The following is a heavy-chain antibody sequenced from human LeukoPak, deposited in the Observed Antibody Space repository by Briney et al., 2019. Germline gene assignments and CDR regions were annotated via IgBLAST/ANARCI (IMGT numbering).Heavy chain of an antibody. CDR1: GYSISSGYY. CDR3: ARATITMMVGIPADAFDI. V-gene: IGHV4-38-2*01. Sequence: SETLSLTCAVSGYSISSGYYWGWIRPPPGKGLEWIGSIYHSGSTYYNPSLKSRVTISVDTSKNQFSLKLSSVTAADTAVYYCARATITMMVGIPADAFDIWGQGTMVTVSS. J-gene: IGHJ3*02. D-gene: IGHD3-22*01. CDR2: IYHSGST.